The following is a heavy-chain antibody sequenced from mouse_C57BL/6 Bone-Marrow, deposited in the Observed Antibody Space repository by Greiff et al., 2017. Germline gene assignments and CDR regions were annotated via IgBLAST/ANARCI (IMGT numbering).Heavy chain of an antibody. J-gene: IGHJ4*01. D-gene: IGHD2-3*01. CDR3: AGWLLRRYYYAMDY. V-gene: IGHV1-81*01. Sequence: QVQLKESGAELARPGASVKLSWKASGYTFTSYGISWVKQRTGQGLEWIGEIYPRSGNTYYNEKFKGKATLTADKSSSTAYMELRSLTSEDSAVYFCAGWLLRRYYYAMDYWGQGTSVTVSS. CDR2: IYPRSGNT. CDR1: GYTFTSYG.